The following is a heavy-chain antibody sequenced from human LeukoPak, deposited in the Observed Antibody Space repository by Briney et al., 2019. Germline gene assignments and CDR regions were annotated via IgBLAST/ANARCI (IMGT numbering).Heavy chain of an antibody. CDR1: GGSISSYY. D-gene: IGHD5-18*01. CDR3: ARGIQLWSRVREFDP. J-gene: IGHJ5*02. V-gene: IGHV4-59*01. CDR2: IYYSGST. Sequence: SETLSLTCTVSGGSISSYYWSWIRQPPGKGLEWIRYIYYSGSTNYNPSLKSRVTISVDTSKNQFSLKLSSVTAADTAVYYCARGIQLWSRVREFDPWGQGTLVTVSS.